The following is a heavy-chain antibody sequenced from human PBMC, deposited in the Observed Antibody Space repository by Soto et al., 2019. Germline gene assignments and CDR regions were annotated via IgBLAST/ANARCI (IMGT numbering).Heavy chain of an antibody. D-gene: IGHD3-3*01. CDR2: ISSSSSTI. CDR3: AREPPYYDFWSSSGGINWLDP. CDR1: GFTFSSYS. Sequence: GGSLRLSCAASGFTFSSYSMNWVRQAPGKGLEWVSYISSSSSTIYYADSVKGRFTISRDNAKNSLYLQMNSLRDEDTAVYYCAREPPYYDFWSSSGGINWLDPWGQGTLVTVSS. J-gene: IGHJ5*02. V-gene: IGHV3-48*02.